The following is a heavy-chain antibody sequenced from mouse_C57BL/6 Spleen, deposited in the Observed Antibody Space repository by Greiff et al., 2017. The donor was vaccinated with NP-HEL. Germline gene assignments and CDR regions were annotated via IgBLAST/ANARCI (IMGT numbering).Heavy chain of an antibody. V-gene: IGHV10-1*01. J-gene: IGHJ3*01. CDR2: IRSKSNNYAT. Sequence: EVKLMESGGGLVQPKGSLKLSCAASGFSFNTYAMNWVRQAPGKGLEWVARIRSKSNNYATYYADSVKDRFTISRDDSESMLYLQMNNLKTEDTAMYYCVSRLFAYWGQGTLVTVSA. CDR1: GFSFNTYA. CDR3: VSRLFAY.